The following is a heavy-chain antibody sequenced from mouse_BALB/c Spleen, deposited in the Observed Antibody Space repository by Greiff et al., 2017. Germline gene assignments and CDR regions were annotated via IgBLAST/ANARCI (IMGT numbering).Heavy chain of an antibody. CDR2: IWAGGST. J-gene: IGHJ3*01. V-gene: IGHV2-9*02. CDR3: ARALHDRSAY. Sequence: VQLQESGPGLVAPSQSLSITCTVSGFSLTSYGVHWVRQPPGKGLEWLGVIWAGGSTNYNSALMSRLSISKDNSKSQVFLKMNSLQTDDTAMYYCARALHDRSAYWGQGTLVTVSA. CDR1: GFSLTSYG. D-gene: IGHD2-12*01.